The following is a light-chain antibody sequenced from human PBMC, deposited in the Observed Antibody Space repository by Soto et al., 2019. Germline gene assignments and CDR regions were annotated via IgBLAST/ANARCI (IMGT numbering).Light chain of an antibody. Sequence: QSVLTQPPSASGSLGQSVTISCTGTSSXXGXXXXXXXXXXXXXXXXXXXXXXVSKRPLGVPDRFSGSKSGNTASLIVSGLQPDDEAEYHCTSYTGDDFTFVFGTGTKVTVL. CDR2: XVS. CDR1: SSXXGXXXX. J-gene: IGLJ1*01. V-gene: IGLV2-8*01. CDR3: TSYTGDDFTFV.